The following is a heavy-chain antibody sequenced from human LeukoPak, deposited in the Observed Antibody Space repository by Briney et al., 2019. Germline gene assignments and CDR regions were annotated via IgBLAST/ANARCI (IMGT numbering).Heavy chain of an antibody. V-gene: IGHV3-30*18. J-gene: IGHJ6*04. D-gene: IGHD4-17*01. CDR3: AKGQTTDRYYYYYYGMDV. CDR1: GFTFSSYG. Sequence: GGSRRLSCAASGFTFSSYGLHWVRQAPGRGLEWVAVISYDGSNKYYADSVKGRFTISRDNSKNTLYLQMNSLRAEDTAVYYCAKGQTTDRYYYYYYGMDVWGKGTTVTVSS. CDR2: ISYDGSNK.